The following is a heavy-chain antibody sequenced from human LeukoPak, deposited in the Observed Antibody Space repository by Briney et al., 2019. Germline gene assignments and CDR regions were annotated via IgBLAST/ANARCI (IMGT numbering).Heavy chain of an antibody. V-gene: IGHV3-9*01. Sequence: GGSLRLSCAASGFTFDDYAMHWVRQAPGKGLEWVSGISWNSGSIGYADSVKGRFTISRDNAKNSLYLQMNSLRAEDTAVYYCARDGPAGLYHYWGQGTLVTVSS. CDR3: ARDGPAGLYHY. D-gene: IGHD6-25*01. CDR2: ISWNSGSI. CDR1: GFTFDDYA. J-gene: IGHJ4*02.